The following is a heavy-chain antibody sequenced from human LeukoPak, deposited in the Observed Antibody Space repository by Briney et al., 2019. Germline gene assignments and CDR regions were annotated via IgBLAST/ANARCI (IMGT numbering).Heavy chain of an antibody. CDR3: AREGMYFYGSRGPGDLYYYMDV. D-gene: IGHD3-22*01. J-gene: IGHJ6*03. CDR2: IYSSGST. V-gene: IGHV4-4*07. CDR1: GGSISSYY. Sequence: SETLSLTCTVSGGSISSYYWSWIRQPAGKGLEWIGRIYSSGSTNYNPSLKSRVTISVDTAKNQFSLKLSSVTAADTAVYYCAREGMYFYGSRGPGDLYYYMDVWGRGTAVTVSS.